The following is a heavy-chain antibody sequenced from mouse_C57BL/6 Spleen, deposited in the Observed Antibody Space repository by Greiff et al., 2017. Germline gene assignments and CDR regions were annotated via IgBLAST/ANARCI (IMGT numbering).Heavy chain of an antibody. D-gene: IGHD1-1*01. J-gene: IGHJ2*02. CDR3: ARQDYGSRFFDY. CDR1: GFTFSSYG. V-gene: IGHV5-6*01. Sequence: EVQLVESGGDLVKPGGSLKFSCAASGFTFSSYGMSWVRQTPDKRLEWVATISSGGSYTYYPDSVKGRCTISRDNAKNTLYLQMSSLKSEDTAMYYCARQDYGSRFFDYWGQGTSLTVSS. CDR2: ISSGGSYT.